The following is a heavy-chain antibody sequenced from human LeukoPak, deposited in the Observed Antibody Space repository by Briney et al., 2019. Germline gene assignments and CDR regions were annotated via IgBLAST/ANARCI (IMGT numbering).Heavy chain of an antibody. D-gene: IGHD4-17*01. CDR1: GYTFNSYA. J-gene: IGHJ5*02. V-gene: IGHV1-3*01. CDR3: ARGPTTTVTKSWFDP. Sequence: ASVKVSCKASGYTFNSYAIHWVRQAPGQSLEWMGWINAGNGNTKYSQKFQGRVTITRDTSANTAYMELSSLRSEDTAVYYCARGPTTTVTKSWFDPWGQGTLVTVSS. CDR2: INAGNGNT.